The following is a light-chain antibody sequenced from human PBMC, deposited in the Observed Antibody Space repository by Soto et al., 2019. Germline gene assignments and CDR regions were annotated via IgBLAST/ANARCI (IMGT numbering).Light chain of an antibody. CDR1: QSVNSN. Sequence: EIVMTHSPGTMSLPAGERASLSCRASQSVNSNIAWYQQKPGQAPRLLIYGASTTATGIPDRFSVSGSGTDFTLTISSLEPEDFAVYYCQQRRSWPPTITFGQGTRLEIK. CDR2: GAS. J-gene: IGKJ5*01. CDR3: QQRRSWPPTIT. V-gene: IGKV3-11*01.